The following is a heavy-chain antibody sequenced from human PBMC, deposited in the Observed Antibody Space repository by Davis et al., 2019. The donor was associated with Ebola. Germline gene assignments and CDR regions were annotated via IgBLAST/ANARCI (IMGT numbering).Heavy chain of an antibody. CDR3: ARDWADTDTFIYYDYAMDV. CDR1: GFTFSYYY. J-gene: IGHJ6*02. CDR2: ISSISTYT. V-gene: IGHV3-11*05. Sequence: GESLKISCAASGFTFSYYYMSWIRQAPGKGLEWVSYISSISTYTNYADSVKGRFTISRDNAKNSLYLQMNSLRAEDTAVYYCARDWADTDTFIYYDYAMDVWGQGTTVTVSS. D-gene: IGHD5-18*01.